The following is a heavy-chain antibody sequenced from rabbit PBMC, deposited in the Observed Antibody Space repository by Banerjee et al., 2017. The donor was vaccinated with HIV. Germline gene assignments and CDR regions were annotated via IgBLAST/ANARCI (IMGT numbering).Heavy chain of an antibody. Sequence: EQLEESGGGLVKSEGSLTLTCIASGVSFSGDSYICWVRQAPGRGLEWIACIDAGSSGFTYFANWAKGRFTLSKTSSTTVTLQMTSLTAADTATYFCARDTSSSFSSYGMDLWGQGTLVTVS. CDR2: IDAGSSGFT. CDR1: GVSFSGDSY. D-gene: IGHD1-1*01. CDR3: ARDTSSSFSSYGMDL. J-gene: IGHJ6*01. V-gene: IGHV1S45*01.